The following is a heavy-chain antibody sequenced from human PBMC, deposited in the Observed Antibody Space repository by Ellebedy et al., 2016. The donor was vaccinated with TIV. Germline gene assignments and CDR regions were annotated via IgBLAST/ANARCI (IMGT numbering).Heavy chain of an antibody. CDR3: AKDPHGGYSVFHY. D-gene: IGHD4-23*01. Sequence: ASVKVSCXASGYTFTSYDINWVRQATGQGLEWMGWINPNSGGTNYAQKFQGRVTMTRDTSISTAYMELSRLRSDDTAVYYCAKDPHGGYSVFHYWGQGTLVTVSP. CDR1: GYTFTSYD. V-gene: IGHV1-2*02. J-gene: IGHJ4*02. CDR2: INPNSGGT.